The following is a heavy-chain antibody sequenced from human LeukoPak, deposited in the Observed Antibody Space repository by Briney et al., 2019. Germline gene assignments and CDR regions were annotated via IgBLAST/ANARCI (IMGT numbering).Heavy chain of an antibody. J-gene: IGHJ4*02. CDR3: ARGAQLTDF. D-gene: IGHD6-13*01. V-gene: IGHV3-64*01. CDR2: IGPDGGTT. CDR1: GFTFSTYG. Sequence: GGSLRLPCAASGFTFSTYGMHWVRQAPGKGLEYVSGIGPDGGTTYYAKSVKGRFTISRDNSKNMVYLQMGSLRADDMAVYYCARGAQLTDFWGQGTLVTVSS.